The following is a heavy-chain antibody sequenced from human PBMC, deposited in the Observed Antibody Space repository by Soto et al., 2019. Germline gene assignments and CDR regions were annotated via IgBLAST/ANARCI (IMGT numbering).Heavy chain of an antibody. J-gene: IGHJ5*02. Sequence: QVQLVESGGGVVQPGRSLRLSCAASGFNFISYAMHWVRQAPGNGLEWVAVIWYDGSNKYYGDSVKGRFTISRDNSKNVLYLEMKSMRVEDTAVYYCARGQHYGEYENWFDPWGQGTLVSVSS. D-gene: IGHD4-17*01. CDR2: IWYDGSNK. CDR3: ARGQHYGEYENWFDP. V-gene: IGHV3-33*01. CDR1: GFNFISYA.